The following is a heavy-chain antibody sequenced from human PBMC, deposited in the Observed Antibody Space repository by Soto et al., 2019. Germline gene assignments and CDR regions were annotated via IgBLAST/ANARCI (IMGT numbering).Heavy chain of an antibody. D-gene: IGHD3-10*01. V-gene: IGHV1-69*02. Sequence: QVQLVQSGAEVKKPGSSVKVSCKASGGTFSSYTISWVRQAPGQGLEWMGRIIPILGIANYAQKFQGRVTMTADKSTSTAYMELSSLRSEDTAVYYCARGSMGRGVKGCYFDYWGQGTLVTVSS. CDR3: ARGSMGRGVKGCYFDY. J-gene: IGHJ4*02. CDR2: IIPILGIA. CDR1: GGTFSSYT.